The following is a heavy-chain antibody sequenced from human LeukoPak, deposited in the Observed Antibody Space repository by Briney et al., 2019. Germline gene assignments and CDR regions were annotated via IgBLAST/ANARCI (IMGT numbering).Heavy chain of an antibody. J-gene: IGHJ4*02. CDR2: ISSSSTI. CDR1: GFTFSSYE. V-gene: IGHV3-48*03. D-gene: IGHD3-10*01. Sequence: GGSLRLSCAASGFTFSSYEMNWVRQAPGKGLEWVSYISSSSTIYYADSVKGRFTISRDNAKNSLYLQMNSLRAEDTAVYYCARGPMVRGVFIRRSKSGYFDYWGQGTLVTVSS. CDR3: ARGPMVRGVFIRRSKSGYFDY.